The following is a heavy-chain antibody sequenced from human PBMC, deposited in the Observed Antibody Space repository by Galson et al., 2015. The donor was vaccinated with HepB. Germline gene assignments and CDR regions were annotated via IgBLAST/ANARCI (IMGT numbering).Heavy chain of an antibody. J-gene: IGHJ3*02. CDR2: INPSGGST. D-gene: IGHD1-26*01. CDR1: GYTFTRYY. CDR3: ARGFIVGATLDAFDI. V-gene: IGHV1-46*01. Sequence: SVKVSCKASGYTFTRYYMHWVRQAPGQGLEWMGIINPSGGSTSYAQKFQGRVTMTRDTSTSTAYMELSSLRSEDTAVYYCARGFIVGATLDAFDIWGQGTMVTVSS.